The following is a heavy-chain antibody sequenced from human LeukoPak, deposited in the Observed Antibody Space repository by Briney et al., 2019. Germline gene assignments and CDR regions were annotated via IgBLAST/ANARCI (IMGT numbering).Heavy chain of an antibody. Sequence: PGGSLRLSCAASGFTFSSYGMHWVRQAPGKGLEWVAVISYDGSNKYYADSVKGRFTISRDNSKNTLYLQMNSLRAEDTAVYYCAKDYDILTGYYIGYFDYWGQGTLVTVSS. CDR2: ISYDGSNK. D-gene: IGHD3-9*01. CDR1: GFTFSSYG. V-gene: IGHV3-30*18. J-gene: IGHJ4*02. CDR3: AKDYDILTGYYIGYFDY.